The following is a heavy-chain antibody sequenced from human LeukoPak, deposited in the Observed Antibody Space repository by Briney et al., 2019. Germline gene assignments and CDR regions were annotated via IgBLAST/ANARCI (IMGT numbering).Heavy chain of an antibody. CDR1: GYTFTSYD. V-gene: IGHV1-8*03. CDR3: ARGRGSSSWFPLRY. Sequence: ASVTVSCKASGYTFTSYDINWVRQAPGEGREWMGWMNPNSGNTGYAQKFQGRVTITRNTSKSTAYMELSRLRSDDTAVYYCARGRGSSSWFPLRYWGQGTLVTVSS. CDR2: MNPNSGNT. J-gene: IGHJ4*02. D-gene: IGHD6-13*01.